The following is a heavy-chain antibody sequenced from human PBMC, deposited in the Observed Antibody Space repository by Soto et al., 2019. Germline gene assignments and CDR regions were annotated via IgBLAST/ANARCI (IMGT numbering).Heavy chain of an antibody. D-gene: IGHD1-20*01. V-gene: IGHV4-59*03. CDR1: GDAISNYY. J-gene: IGHJ4*02. Sequence: LQESGPRLVKPSETLSLNCSVSGDAISNYYWSWIRQTPGRGLEWIGCVHESGSTAYNPSLRGRVIISLHTSKSQFSLSLRSATAADTATYDCARGTRALITSFFAYWGQGIPVTVSS. CDR3: ARGTRALITSFFAY. CDR2: VHESGST.